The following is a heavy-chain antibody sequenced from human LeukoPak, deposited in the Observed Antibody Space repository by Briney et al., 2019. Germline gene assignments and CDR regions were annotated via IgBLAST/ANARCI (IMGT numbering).Heavy chain of an antibody. CDR2: ISSSSSYI. CDR3: ASIAVAPPDY. CDR1: GFTFSSYS. J-gene: IGHJ4*02. D-gene: IGHD6-19*01. Sequence: PGXSLRLSCAASGFTFSSYSMNWVRQAPGKGLEWVSSISSSSSYIYYADSVKGRFTISRDNAKNSLYLQMNSLRAEDTAVYYCASIAVAPPDYWGQGTLVTVSS. V-gene: IGHV3-21*01.